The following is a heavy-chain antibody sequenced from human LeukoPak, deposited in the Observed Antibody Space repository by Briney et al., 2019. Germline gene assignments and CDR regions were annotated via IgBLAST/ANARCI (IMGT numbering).Heavy chain of an antibody. Sequence: GGSLRLSCAASGFTVSSNYMSWVRQAPGKGLEWVSVIYSGGSTYYADSVKGRFTISRDNSKNTLYLQMNSLRAEDTAVYYCARDHFLGYCSGGSCYSGYYYGMDVWGQGITVTVSS. CDR1: GFTVSSNY. V-gene: IGHV3-53*01. CDR2: IYSGGST. J-gene: IGHJ6*02. D-gene: IGHD2-15*01. CDR3: ARDHFLGYCSGGSCYSGYYYGMDV.